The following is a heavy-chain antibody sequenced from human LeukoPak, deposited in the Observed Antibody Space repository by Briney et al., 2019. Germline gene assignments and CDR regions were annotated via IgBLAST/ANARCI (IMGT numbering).Heavy chain of an antibody. CDR3: ARGYYDSSGYWNFQH. J-gene: IGHJ1*01. CDR2: IIPIFGTA. CDR1: GYTFTSYA. V-gene: IGHV1-69*13. Sequence: GASVKVSCKASGYTFTSYAMNWVRQAPGQGLECMGGIIPIFGTANYAQKFQGRVTITADESTSTAYMELSSLRSEDTAVYYCARGYYDSSGYWNFQHWGQGTLVTVSS. D-gene: IGHD3-22*01.